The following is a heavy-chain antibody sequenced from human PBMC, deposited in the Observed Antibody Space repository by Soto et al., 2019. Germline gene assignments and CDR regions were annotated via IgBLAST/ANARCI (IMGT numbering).Heavy chain of an antibody. Sequence: SETLSLTCAVYGGSFSGYYWSWIRQPPGKGLEWIGEINHSGSTNYNPSLKSRVTISVDTSKNQFSLKLSSVTAADTAVYYCARSVAPTDTYGDSKRCYYMDVWGKGTTVTVSS. CDR3: ARSVAPTDTYGDSKRCYYMDV. CDR1: GGSFSGYY. J-gene: IGHJ6*03. V-gene: IGHV4-34*01. D-gene: IGHD3-22*01. CDR2: INHSGST.